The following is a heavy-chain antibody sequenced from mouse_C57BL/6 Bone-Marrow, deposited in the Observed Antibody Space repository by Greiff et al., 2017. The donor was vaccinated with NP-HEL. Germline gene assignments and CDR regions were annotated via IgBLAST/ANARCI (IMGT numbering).Heavy chain of an antibody. CDR3: TTGGSSPYAMDY. CDR1: GFNIKDDY. CDR2: IDPENGDT. D-gene: IGHD1-1*01. Sequence: VQLQQSGAELVRPGASVKLSCTVSGFNIKDDYMHWVKQRPEQGLESIGWIDPENGDTEYASKFQGKATITADTSSNTAYLQLSSLTSEDTAVYYCTTGGSSPYAMDYWGQGTSVTVSS. V-gene: IGHV14-4*01. J-gene: IGHJ4*01.